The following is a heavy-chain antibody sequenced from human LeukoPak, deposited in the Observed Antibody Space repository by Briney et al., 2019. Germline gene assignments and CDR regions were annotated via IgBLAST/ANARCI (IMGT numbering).Heavy chain of an antibody. CDR1: GYTFTSYD. D-gene: IGHD1-26*01. CDR2: MNTNSGGT. V-gene: IGHV1-2*02. Sequence: ASVKVSCKASGYTFTSYDINWVRQPTAQGLEWMGWMNTNSGGTDHAQKFQGRVTMTRDTSISTAYMELSRLRSDDTAVYYCARDMDSGPDFFDYWGLGTLVTVSS. J-gene: IGHJ4*02. CDR3: ARDMDSGPDFFDY.